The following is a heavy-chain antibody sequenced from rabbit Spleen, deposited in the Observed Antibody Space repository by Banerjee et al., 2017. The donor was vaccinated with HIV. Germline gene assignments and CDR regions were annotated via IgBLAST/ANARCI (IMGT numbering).Heavy chain of an antibody. CDR1: GFTLSSYYM. Sequence: QEQLKESGGGLVQPGGTLKLSCKASGFTLSSYYMNWVRQAPGKGLEWIACINTATGKAVYASWEKGRFTISKTSSTTVTLQMTSLTAADTATYFCARDWAGVIGWNFNLWGQGTLVTVS. CDR2: INTATGKA. J-gene: IGHJ4*01. V-gene: IGHV1S45*01. D-gene: IGHD1-1*01. CDR3: ARDWAGVIGWNFNL.